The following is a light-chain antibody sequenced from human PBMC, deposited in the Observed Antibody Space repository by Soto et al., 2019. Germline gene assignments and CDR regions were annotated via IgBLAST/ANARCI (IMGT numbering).Light chain of an antibody. Sequence: EIVMTQSPATLSVSPGERATPSCRASQSVSSNLAWYQQKPGQAPRLLIYGASTRATGIPARFTGSGSGTDFTLTISRLEPEDFAVYYCQQYGSSPVTFGGGTKVDIK. CDR2: GAS. CDR3: QQYGSSPVT. J-gene: IGKJ4*01. CDR1: QSVSSN. V-gene: IGKV3-15*01.